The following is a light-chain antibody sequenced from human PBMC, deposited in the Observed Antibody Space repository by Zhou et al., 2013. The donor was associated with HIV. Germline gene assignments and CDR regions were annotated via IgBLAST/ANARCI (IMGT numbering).Light chain of an antibody. V-gene: IGLV2-23*02. CDR2: EVS. Sequence: QSALTQPASVSGSPGQSITISCTGTSNDVGTYNFVSWYQQHPGKAPKLMIYEVSKRPSGVSNRFSGSKSGNTASLTISGLQAEDEADYYCCSYAGSRIVLFGGGTKLTVL. J-gene: IGLJ2*01. CDR1: SNDVGTYNF. CDR3: CSYAGSRIVL.